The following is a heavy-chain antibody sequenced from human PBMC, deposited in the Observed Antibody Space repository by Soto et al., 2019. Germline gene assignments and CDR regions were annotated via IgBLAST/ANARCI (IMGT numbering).Heavy chain of an antibody. J-gene: IGHJ4*02. V-gene: IGHV3-30-3*01. CDR2: ISYDGSNK. Sequence: PGGSLRLSCAASGFTFSSYAMHWVRQAPGKGLEWVAVISYDGSNKYYADSVKGRFTISRDNSKNTLYLQMNSLRAEDTAVYYCARDLLGSAVAGPIDYWGQGTLVTVSS. CDR1: GFTFSSYA. D-gene: IGHD6-19*01. CDR3: ARDLLGSAVAGPIDY.